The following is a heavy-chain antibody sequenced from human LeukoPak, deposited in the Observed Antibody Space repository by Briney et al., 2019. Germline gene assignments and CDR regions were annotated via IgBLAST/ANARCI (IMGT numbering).Heavy chain of an antibody. Sequence: SETLSLTCTVSGGSISSGNYYWSWIRQPAGKGLEWIGHIYTSGSTNYTPSLKRRVTISIDTSKNQFSLQLSSVTAADTAVYYCARGGYNSYYYYYYMDVWGKGTTVTVSS. CDR1: GGSISSGNYY. V-gene: IGHV4-61*09. CDR2: IYTSGST. D-gene: IGHD5-24*01. CDR3: ARGGYNSYYYYYYMDV. J-gene: IGHJ6*03.